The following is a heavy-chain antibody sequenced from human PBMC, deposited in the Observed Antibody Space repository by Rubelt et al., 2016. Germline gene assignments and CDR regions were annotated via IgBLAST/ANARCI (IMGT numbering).Heavy chain of an antibody. CDR1: GGSISSYY. J-gene: IGHJ4*02. D-gene: IGHD1-1*01. CDR3: ARHSRYNWNDGYYFDY. Sequence: QVQLQESGPGLVKPSETLSLTCTVSGGSISSYYWSWIRQPPGKGLEWIGYIYYSGRTNYNPSLKGRCTISVDTSKNQFSLKLSSVTAADTAVYYCARHSRYNWNDGYYFDYWGQGTLVTVSS. V-gene: IGHV4-59*08. CDR2: IYYSGRT.